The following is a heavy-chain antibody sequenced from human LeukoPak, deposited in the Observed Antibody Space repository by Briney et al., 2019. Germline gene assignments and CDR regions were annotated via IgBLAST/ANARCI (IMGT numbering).Heavy chain of an antibody. V-gene: IGHV4-39*01. CDR2: IYYSGST. D-gene: IGHD3-10*01. CDR3: ARLGVMDGSGGSWFDP. CDR1: GGSISSSSYY. J-gene: IGHJ5*02. Sequence: SETLSLTCTVSGGSISSSSYYWGWLRQPPGKGLEWIGSIYYSGSTYYNPSLKSRVTISVDTSKNQFSLKLSSVPAADTAVYYCARLGVMDGSGGSWFDPWGQGTLVTVSS.